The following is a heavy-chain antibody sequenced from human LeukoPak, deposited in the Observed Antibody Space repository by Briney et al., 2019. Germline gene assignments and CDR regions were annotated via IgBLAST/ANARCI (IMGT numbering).Heavy chain of an antibody. CDR3: TRFRGSGSSTLYSFDY. Sequence: PGGPLRLSCAASQFTFNNNAMSWVRQAPGKGLEWVSGLSGDSSSIYYAASVKGRFTISRDNSKNMLYLQMNSLRAEDTAVYYCTRFRGSGSSTLYSFDYWGQGSLVTVAP. J-gene: IGHJ4*02. CDR2: LSGDSSSI. V-gene: IGHV3-23*01. CDR1: QFTFNNNA. D-gene: IGHD3-10*01.